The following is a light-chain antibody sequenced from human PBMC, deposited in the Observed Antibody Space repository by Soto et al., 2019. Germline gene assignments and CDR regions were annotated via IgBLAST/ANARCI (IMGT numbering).Light chain of an antibody. CDR3: QQYNNWPRT. J-gene: IGKJ1*01. Sequence: IVMTQSPVTLSVSPGERATLSCRASQSVSSNLAWYQQKPGQAPRLLIYGASTGATDIPGRFSGSGSGTEFTLTISSLQSEDFAVYYCQQYNNWPRTFGQGTKVELK. CDR1: QSVSSN. CDR2: GAS. V-gene: IGKV3-15*01.